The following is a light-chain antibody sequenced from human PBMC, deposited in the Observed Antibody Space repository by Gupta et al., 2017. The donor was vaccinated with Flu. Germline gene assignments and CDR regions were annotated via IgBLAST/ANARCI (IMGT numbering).Light chain of an antibody. V-gene: IGLV1-51*01. CDR3: GTWQGTLRGAV. CDR2: DNN. J-gene: IGLJ3*02. CDR1: SSNIGDNY. Sequence: QSLLTQPPSVSAAPGQKVTISCSGSSSNIGDNYVSWYQQFPGTAPKLLIYDNNKRPSGIPDRFSGSKSGTSATLGITGLQTGDEADDDCGTWQGTLRGAVCGGGTKLSV.